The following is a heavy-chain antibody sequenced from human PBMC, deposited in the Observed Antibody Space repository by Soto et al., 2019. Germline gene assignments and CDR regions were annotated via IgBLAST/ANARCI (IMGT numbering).Heavy chain of an antibody. CDR2: IYPSVSS. CDR3: AREKVGTTFFDI. Sequence: SETLSLTCNVSGFAISRGYYWSWVRQSPGKGLEWIGSIYPSVSSYHNPSLETRLTLSIDTSKNQFMLKLASVTAADTALYYCAREKVGTTFFDIWGKGIQVTVSS. J-gene: IGHJ4*02. V-gene: IGHV4-38-2*02. CDR1: GFAISRGYY. D-gene: IGHD1-1*01.